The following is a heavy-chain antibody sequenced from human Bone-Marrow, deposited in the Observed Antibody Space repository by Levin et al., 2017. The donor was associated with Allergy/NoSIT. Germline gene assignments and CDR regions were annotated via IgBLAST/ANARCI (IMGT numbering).Heavy chain of an antibody. V-gene: IGHV3-23*01. CDR2: ISSAGYNT. J-gene: IGHJ4*02. CDR1: GFDVTTYA. CDR3: AKVPGGGAAAGPDY. D-gene: IGHD6-13*01. Sequence: SCAASGFDVTTYATSWVRQAPGKGLEWLSTISSAGYNTYYAGSVKGRFTISKDTFRNTLFLQMNSLRTDDTAVYYCAKVPGGGAAAGPDYWGQGTLVTVSS.